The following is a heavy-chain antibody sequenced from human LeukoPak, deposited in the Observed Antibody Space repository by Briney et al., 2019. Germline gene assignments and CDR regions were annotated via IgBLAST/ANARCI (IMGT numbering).Heavy chain of an antibody. V-gene: IGHV4-34*01. Sequence: SETLSLTCAVYGGSFSGYYWSWIRQPPGKGLEWIGEINHSGSTNYNPSLKSRVTISVDTSKNQFSLKLSSVTAADTAVYYCARLEAYSGYEIQDYWGQGTLVTVSS. J-gene: IGHJ4*02. CDR3: ARLEAYSGYEIQDY. D-gene: IGHD5-12*01. CDR2: INHSGST. CDR1: GGSFSGYY.